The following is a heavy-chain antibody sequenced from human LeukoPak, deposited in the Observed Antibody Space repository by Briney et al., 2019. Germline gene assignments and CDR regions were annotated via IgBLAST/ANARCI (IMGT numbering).Heavy chain of an antibody. J-gene: IGHJ1*01. V-gene: IGHV4-38-2*01. CDR3: ASPPPSDIVVVPAAIGEYFQH. CDR2: IYHSGST. CDR1: GYSISSGYY. Sequence: PSETLSLTCAVSGYSISSGYYWGWIRQPPGKGLEWIGSIYHSGSTYYNPSLKSRFTISVDTSKNQFSLKLSSVTAADTAVYYCASPPPSDIVVVPAAIGEYFQHWGQGTLVTVSS. D-gene: IGHD2-2*01.